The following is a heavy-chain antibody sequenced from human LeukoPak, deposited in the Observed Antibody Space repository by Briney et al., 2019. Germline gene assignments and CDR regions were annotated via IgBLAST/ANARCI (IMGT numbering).Heavy chain of an antibody. J-gene: IGHJ4*02. D-gene: IGHD2-21*01. V-gene: IGHV4-59*01. CDR1: IDSINNFY. CDR3: ARGVVIAPQTFDY. Sequence: SETLSLTCTVSIDSINNFYWSWIRQPPGKGLEWIGYIYYSGSTNYNPSLKSRVTISVDTSKNQFSLKLSSVTAADTAVYYCARGVVIAPQTFDYWGQGTLVTVSS. CDR2: IYYSGST.